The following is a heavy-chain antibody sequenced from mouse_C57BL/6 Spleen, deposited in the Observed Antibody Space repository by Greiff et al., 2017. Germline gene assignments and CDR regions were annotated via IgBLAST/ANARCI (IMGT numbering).Heavy chain of an antibody. CDR2: IDPSDSYT. CDR3: ARGSYYGSSYHFDY. Sequence: VQLQQPGAELVMPGASVKLSCKASGYTFTSYWMHWVKQRPGQGLEWIGEIDPSDSYTNYNQKFKGKSTLTVDKSSSTAYLQLSSLTSEDSAVYYCARGSYYGSSYHFDYWGQGTTLTVSS. J-gene: IGHJ2*01. V-gene: IGHV1-69*01. CDR1: GYTFTSYW. D-gene: IGHD1-1*01.